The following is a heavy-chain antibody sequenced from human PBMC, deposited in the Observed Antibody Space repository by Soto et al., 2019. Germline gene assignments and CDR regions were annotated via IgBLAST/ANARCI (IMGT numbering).Heavy chain of an antibody. Sequence: GASVKVSCKASGYTFTSYYMHWVRQAPGQGLEWVGIINPSGGSTSYAQKFQGRVTMTRDTSTSTVYMELSSLRSEDTAVYYCARGRGGDLEDNWFDPWGQGTLVTVCS. V-gene: IGHV1-46*01. CDR1: GYTFTSYY. J-gene: IGHJ5*02. CDR2: INPSGGST. CDR3: ARGRGGDLEDNWFDP. D-gene: IGHD3-10*01.